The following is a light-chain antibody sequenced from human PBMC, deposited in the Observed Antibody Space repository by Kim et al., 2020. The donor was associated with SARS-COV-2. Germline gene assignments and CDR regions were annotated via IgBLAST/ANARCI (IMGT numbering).Light chain of an antibody. V-gene: IGLV1-40*01. J-gene: IGLJ1*01. CDR1: SSNIGAGYD. CDR2: GNS. Sequence: QSVLTQPPSVSGAPGQRVTIPCTGSSSNIGAGYDVHWYQQLPGTAPKLLIYGNSNRPSGVPDRFSGSKSGTSASLAITGLQAEDEADYYCQSYDSSLSGSMVFGAGTKVTVL. CDR3: QSYDSSLSGSMV.